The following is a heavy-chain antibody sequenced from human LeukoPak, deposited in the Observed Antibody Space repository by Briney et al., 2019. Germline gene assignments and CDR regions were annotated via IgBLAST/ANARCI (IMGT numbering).Heavy chain of an antibody. D-gene: IGHD3-22*01. Sequence: GESLKISCKGSGYSFINYWIGWVRQMPGKGLEWMGIIYPGDSDTRYSPSFQGQVTISADKSISTAYLQWSRLQASDTAMYYCARRDYYDGSGYYSYYFDYWGQGTLVTVSS. J-gene: IGHJ4*02. CDR2: IYPGDSDT. V-gene: IGHV5-51*01. CDR3: ARRDYYDGSGYYSYYFDY. CDR1: GYSFINYW.